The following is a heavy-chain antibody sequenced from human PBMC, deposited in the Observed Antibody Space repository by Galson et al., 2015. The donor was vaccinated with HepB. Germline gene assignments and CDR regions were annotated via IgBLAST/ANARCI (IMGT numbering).Heavy chain of an antibody. V-gene: IGHV3-53*01. CDR2: ISSGGNT. J-gene: IGHJ4*02. CDR1: GFSVSSNY. Sequence: SLRLSCAASGFSVSSNYMSWVRQAPGKGLEWVSVISSGGNTSYADSVKGRFTISRDNSKNTLYLRMNSLRAEDTAVSYCAKEGRQDSNYFDYWGRGTMVTDSS. D-gene: IGHD4-11*01. CDR3: AKEGRQDSNYFDY.